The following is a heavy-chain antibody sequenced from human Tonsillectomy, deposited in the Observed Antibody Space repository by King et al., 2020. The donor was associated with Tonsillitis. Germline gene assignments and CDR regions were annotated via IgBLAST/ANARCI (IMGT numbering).Heavy chain of an antibody. D-gene: IGHD2-15*01. V-gene: IGHV3-21*01. CDR3: ARDQGGVAAPSLYFDL. CDR2: ISSSSSYI. J-gene: IGHJ2*01. CDR1: GFTFSSYS. Sequence: VQLVESGGGLVKPGGSLRLSCAASGFTFSSYSMNWVRQAPGKGLEWVSSISSSSSYIYYADSVKGRFTISRDNAKNSLYLQMNSLRAEDTAVYYCARDQGGVAAPSLYFDLWGRGTLVTVSS.